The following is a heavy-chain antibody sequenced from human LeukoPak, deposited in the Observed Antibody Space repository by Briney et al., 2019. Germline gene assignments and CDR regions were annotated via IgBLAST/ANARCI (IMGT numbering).Heavy chain of an antibody. Sequence: ASVKVSCKASGGTFSSYAISWVRQAPGQGLEWMGGIIPIFGTANYAQKFQGRVTITADESTSTAYMELSSLRSEDTAVYYCARGVVVVPAATPTYYYYYMDVWGKGPRSPSP. J-gene: IGHJ6*03. CDR3: ARGVVVVPAATPTYYYYYMDV. D-gene: IGHD2-2*01. V-gene: IGHV1-69*13. CDR2: IIPIFGTA. CDR1: GGTFSSYA.